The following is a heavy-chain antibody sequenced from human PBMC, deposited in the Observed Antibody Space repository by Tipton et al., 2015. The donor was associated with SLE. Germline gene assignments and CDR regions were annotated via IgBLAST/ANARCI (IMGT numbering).Heavy chain of an antibody. J-gene: IGHJ5*02. CDR2: IYYSGST. Sequence: TLSLTCTVSGGSISSSSYYWGWIRQPPGKGLEWIGSIYYSGSTYYNPSLKSRVTISVDTSKNQFSLKLSSVTAADTAVYYCAREGNCSGGSCWNWFDPWGQGTLVTVSS. V-gene: IGHV4-39*07. D-gene: IGHD2-15*01. CDR1: GGSISSSSYY. CDR3: AREGNCSGGSCWNWFDP.